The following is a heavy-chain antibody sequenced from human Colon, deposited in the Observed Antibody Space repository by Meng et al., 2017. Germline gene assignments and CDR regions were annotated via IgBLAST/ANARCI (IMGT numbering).Heavy chain of an antibody. D-gene: IGHD2-2*01. CDR2: IYYSGST. CDR1: GGSVSSGSYY. Sequence: SETLSLTCTVSGGSVSSGSYYWSWTRQPPGKGLEWIGYIYYSGSTNYNPSLKSRVTISVDTSKNQFSLKLSSVTAADTAVYYCASEDIVVVPASFDYWGQGTLVTVSS. J-gene: IGHJ4*02. CDR3: ASEDIVVVPASFDY. V-gene: IGHV4-61*01.